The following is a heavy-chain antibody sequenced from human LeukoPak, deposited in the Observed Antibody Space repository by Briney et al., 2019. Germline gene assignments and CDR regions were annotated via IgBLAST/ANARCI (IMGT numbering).Heavy chain of an antibody. D-gene: IGHD3-22*01. CDR3: ARDPGTYYYDSSRIGY. CDR1: GFTFSSYW. Sequence: GGSLRLSCAASGFTFSSYWMSWVRQAPGEGLEWVSSISSSSSYIYYADSVKGRFTISRDNAKNSLYLQMNSLRAEDTAVYYCARDPGTYYYDSSRIGYWGQGTLVTVSS. V-gene: IGHV3-21*01. CDR2: ISSSSSYI. J-gene: IGHJ4*02.